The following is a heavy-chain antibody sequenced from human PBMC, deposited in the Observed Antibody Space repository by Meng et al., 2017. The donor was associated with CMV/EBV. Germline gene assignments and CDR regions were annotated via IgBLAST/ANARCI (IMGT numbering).Heavy chain of an antibody. CDR3: ASLNYCSSTSCSRRFDY. CDR1: GSFSGYY. J-gene: IGHJ4*02. Sequence: GSFSGYYWSWIRQPPGKGLEWIGAINHSGSTNYNPSLKSRVTISVDTSKNQFSLKLSSVTAADTAVYYCASLNYCSSTSCSRRFDYWGQGTLVTVSS. D-gene: IGHD2-2*01. CDR2: INHSGST. V-gene: IGHV4-34*01.